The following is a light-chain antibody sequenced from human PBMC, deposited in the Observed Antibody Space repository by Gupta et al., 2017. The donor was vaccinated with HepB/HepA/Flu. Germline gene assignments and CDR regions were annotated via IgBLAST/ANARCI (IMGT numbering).Light chain of an antibody. V-gene: IGKV2-28*01. CDR2: FGS. J-gene: IGKJ4*01. CDR1: QSPLHSNGFNY. CDR3: MQAMQTPLT. Sequence: DIAMNHSLLYLPVTPAEPASITCTSTQSPLHSNGFNYLDWYLQKPGQSPQLLIYFGSRRASGVHNRIGGEGGGTDFALKISRVEADDVGVYYYMQAMQTPLTFGGGTKVEIK.